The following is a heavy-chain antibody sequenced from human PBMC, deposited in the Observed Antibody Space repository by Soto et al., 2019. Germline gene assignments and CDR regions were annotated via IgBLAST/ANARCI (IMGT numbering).Heavy chain of an antibody. D-gene: IGHD1-26*01. CDR3: ARDHYKREHPQNYYYYYGMDV. V-gene: IGHV1-69*13. Sequence: SVKVSCKASGGTFSSYAISWVRQAPGQGLEWMGGIIPIFGTANYAQKFQGRVTITADESTSTAYMELSSLRSEDTAVYYCARDHYKREHPQNYYYYYGMDVWGQGTRVTVSS. CDR1: GGTFSSYA. CDR2: IIPIFGTA. J-gene: IGHJ6*02.